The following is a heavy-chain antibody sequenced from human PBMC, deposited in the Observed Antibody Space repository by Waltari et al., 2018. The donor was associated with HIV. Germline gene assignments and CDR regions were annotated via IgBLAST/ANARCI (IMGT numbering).Heavy chain of an antibody. CDR1: GATLSNSG. Sequence: EVQLLDSGGTLAQPGGSLSLSCAASGATLSNSGMTWVRQAPGKGLEWVSTITVDHNTYYADSVKGRFSISRDNSRNLVSLRMNTLKVEDTGMYYCAQDAGRNGYSFFGFWGRGTLVAVSS. D-gene: IGHD3-22*01. CDR3: AQDAGRNGYSFFGF. J-gene: IGHJ4*02. V-gene: IGHV3-23*01. CDR2: ITVDHNT.